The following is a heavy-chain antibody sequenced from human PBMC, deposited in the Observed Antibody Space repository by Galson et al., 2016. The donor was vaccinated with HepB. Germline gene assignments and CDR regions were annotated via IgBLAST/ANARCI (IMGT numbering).Heavy chain of an antibody. CDR2: ISAYTANT. D-gene: IGHD2/OR15-2a*01. CDR1: GYNFSNYG. V-gene: IGHV1-18*04. J-gene: IGHJ6*02. CDR3: AKSPSMGHYFYFGMDV. Sequence: SVKVSCKASGYNFSNYGISWVRQAPGQGLEFLGWISAYTANTIYALKFQARVTVTTVTATSTAYVALRSLRSDDTAIHYCAKSPSMGHYFYFGMDVWGPGTAVTVSS.